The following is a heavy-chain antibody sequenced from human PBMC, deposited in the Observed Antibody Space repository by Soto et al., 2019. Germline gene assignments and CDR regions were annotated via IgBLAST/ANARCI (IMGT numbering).Heavy chain of an antibody. Sequence: ASVKVSCKASGGTFSSYTISWVRQAPGQGLEWMGRIIPILGIANYAQKFQGRVTITADKSTSTAYMELSSLRSEDTAVYYCARDPVPRITMVQEDYWGQGTLVTVSS. V-gene: IGHV1-69*04. CDR1: GGTFSSYT. CDR2: IIPILGIA. D-gene: IGHD3-10*01. CDR3: ARDPVPRITMVQEDY. J-gene: IGHJ4*02.